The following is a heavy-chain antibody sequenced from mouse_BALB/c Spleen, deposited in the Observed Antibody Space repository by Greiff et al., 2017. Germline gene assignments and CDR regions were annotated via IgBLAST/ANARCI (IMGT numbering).Heavy chain of an antibody. Sequence: EVKLVESGGGLVKPGGSLKLSCAASGFTFSSYTMSWVRQTPEKRLEWVATISSGGSYTYYPDSVKGRFTISRDNAKNTLYLQMSSLKSEDTAMHYCTRDRLDYWGQGTTLTVSS. V-gene: IGHV5-6-4*01. CDR2: ISSGGSYT. CDR1: GFTFSSYT. CDR3: TRDRLDY. J-gene: IGHJ2*01.